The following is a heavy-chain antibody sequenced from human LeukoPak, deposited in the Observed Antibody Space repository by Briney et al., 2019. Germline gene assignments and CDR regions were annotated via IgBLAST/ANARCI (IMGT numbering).Heavy chain of an antibody. CDR3: ARDGGYCSSTSCYEGRYYYYGMDV. CDR2: KWYDGSKK. J-gene: IGHJ6*02. V-gene: IGHV3-33*08. D-gene: IGHD2-2*01. CDR1: GFTFSSYG. Sequence: PGGSLRLSCAASGFTFSSYGMHWVRQAPGKGREWVAVKWYDGSKKYYADSVKGRFTISRDNSKNTLYLQMNSLRAENTAVYYCARDGGYCSSTSCYEGRYYYYGMDVWGQGATVTVSS.